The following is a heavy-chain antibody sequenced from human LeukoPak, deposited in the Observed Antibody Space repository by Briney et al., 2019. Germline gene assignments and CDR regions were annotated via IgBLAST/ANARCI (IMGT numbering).Heavy chain of an antibody. CDR3: ARNMAGAAAGTLDY. CDR2: ISWDGGST. V-gene: IGHV3-43*01. J-gene: IGHJ4*02. D-gene: IGHD6-19*01. CDR1: GFTFNDYT. Sequence: GGSLRLSCAASGFTFNDYTMNWVRQVLGKGLEWVALISWDGGSTSYVDSVRGRFTISGDNSKTSLYLQMNSLKTEDTALYYCARNMAGAAAGTLDYWGLGTLVTVSS.